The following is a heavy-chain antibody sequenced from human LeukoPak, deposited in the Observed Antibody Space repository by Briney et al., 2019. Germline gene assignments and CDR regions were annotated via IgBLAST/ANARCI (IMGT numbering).Heavy chain of an antibody. Sequence: GGSLRLSCAAAGFPLSTIWMDWVRQAAGKGMGWVGRIKRKTECGTRYYAAPVKGRFTISRDDSKNRLYLQMNSLKTEDTAVYYCTTGNSLGRDGNYFFDFWGPGTLVTVSS. D-gene: IGHD1-7*01. J-gene: IGHJ4*02. CDR2: IKRKTECGTR. CDR1: GFPLSTIW. V-gene: IGHV3-15*01. CDR3: TTGNSLGRDGNYFFDF.